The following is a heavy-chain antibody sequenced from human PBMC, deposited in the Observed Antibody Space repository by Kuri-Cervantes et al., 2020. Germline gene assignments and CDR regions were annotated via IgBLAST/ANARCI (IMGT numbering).Heavy chain of an antibody. CDR3: AKALYDSSGFYYYYYGMDV. D-gene: IGHD3-22*01. CDR2: ISYDGSNK. CDR1: GFTFDDYA. V-gene: IGHV3-30*18. J-gene: IGHJ6*02. Sequence: GESLKISCAASGFTFDDYAMHWVRQAPGKGLEWVAVISYDGSNKYYTDSVKGRFTISRDNSKNTLYLQMNSLRAEDTAVYYCAKALYDSSGFYYYYYGMDVWGQGTTVTVSS.